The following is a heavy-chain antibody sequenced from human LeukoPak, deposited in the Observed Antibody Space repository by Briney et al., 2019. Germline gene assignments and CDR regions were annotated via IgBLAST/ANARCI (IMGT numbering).Heavy chain of an antibody. CDR2: ISWNSGSI. J-gene: IGHJ4*02. D-gene: IGHD6-19*01. CDR3: AKVRTGYSSGWYGIFDY. V-gene: IGHV3-9*01. Sequence: PGGSLRLSCAASGFTFDDYAMHWVRQAPGKGLEWVSGISWNSGSIGYADSVKGRFTISRDNAKNSLYLQMNSLRAEDTALYYCAKVRTGYSSGWYGIFDYWGQGTLVTVSS. CDR1: GFTFDDYA.